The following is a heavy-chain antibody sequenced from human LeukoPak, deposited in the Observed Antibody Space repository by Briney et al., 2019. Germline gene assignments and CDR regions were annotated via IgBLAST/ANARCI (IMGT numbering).Heavy chain of an antibody. Sequence: GGSLRLSCTVSGFTVSSNSMSWVRQAPGKGLEWVSAISGSGGSTYYADSVKGRFTISRDNSKNTLYLQMNSLRAEDTAVYYCAKAWQLLSYYFDYWGQGTLVTVSS. CDR2: ISGSGGST. CDR3: AKAWQLLSYYFDY. J-gene: IGHJ4*02. V-gene: IGHV3-23*01. D-gene: IGHD2-15*01. CDR1: GFTVSSNS.